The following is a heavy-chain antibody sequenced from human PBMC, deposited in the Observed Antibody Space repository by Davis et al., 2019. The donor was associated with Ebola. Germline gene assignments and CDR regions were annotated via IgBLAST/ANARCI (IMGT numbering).Heavy chain of an antibody. J-gene: IGHJ5*02. Sequence: AASVKVSCKASGYTFTSYYMHWVRQAPGQGLEWMGIINPSGGSTSYAQKFQGRVTMTRNTSISTAYMELSSLRSEDTAVYYCARGLGYCSSTSCYGGGGYWFDPWGQGTLVTVSS. V-gene: IGHV1-46*01. CDR2: INPSGGST. CDR3: ARGLGYCSSTSCYGGGGYWFDP. CDR1: GYTFTSYY. D-gene: IGHD2-2*01.